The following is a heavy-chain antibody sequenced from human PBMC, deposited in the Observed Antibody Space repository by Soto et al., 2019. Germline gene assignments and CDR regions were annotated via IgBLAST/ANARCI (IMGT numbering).Heavy chain of an antibody. D-gene: IGHD2-21*01. J-gene: IGHJ4*02. Sequence: QVQLVQSGAEVKKPGASVKVSCKASGYTLSDYNMHWVRQAPGQGLEWVGVSKFYGGRTEYAQKFQGRVTMARDTSTSTVYMELSSLKSEDTAVYYCARAPRDWEYYFDYWGQGALVTVSS. V-gene: IGHV1-46*03. CDR1: GYTLSDYN. CDR2: SKFYGGRT. CDR3: ARAPRDWEYYFDY.